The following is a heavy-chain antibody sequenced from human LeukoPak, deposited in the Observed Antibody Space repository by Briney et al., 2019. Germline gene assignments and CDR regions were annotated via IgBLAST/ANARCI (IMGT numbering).Heavy chain of an antibody. CDR3: ARSLYCGGDCYSYYFDY. CDR2: IYPGDSDT. V-gene: IGHV5-51*01. D-gene: IGHD2-21*02. CDR1: GYSFTSYW. J-gene: IGHJ4*02. Sequence: GESLKISCKGSGYSFTSYWIGWVRQMPGKGLEGMGIIYPGDSDTRYSPSFQGQVTISADKSISTAYLQWSSLTASDTAMYYCARSLYCGGDCYSYYFDYWGQGTLVTVSS.